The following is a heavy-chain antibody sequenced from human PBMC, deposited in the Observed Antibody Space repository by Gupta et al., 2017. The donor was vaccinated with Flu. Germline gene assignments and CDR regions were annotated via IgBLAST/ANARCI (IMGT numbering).Heavy chain of an antibody. V-gene: IGHV1-2*02. D-gene: IGHD6-19*01. CDR3: ASEIALAGFDY. J-gene: IGHJ4*02. Sequence: QVQLVQSGAEVTKPGASVRVSRKAYDYSFTDYYIHWARQAPGQGLEWMGWTNPHTGGTNYAQKFQGRVTMTRDTSIRTAYMELSGLRSDDTAGYYCASEIALAGFDYWGQGTLVTVSS. CDR1: DYSFTDYY. CDR2: TNPHTGGT.